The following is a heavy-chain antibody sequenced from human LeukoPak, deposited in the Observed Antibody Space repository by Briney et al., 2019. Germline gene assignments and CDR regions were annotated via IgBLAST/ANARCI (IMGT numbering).Heavy chain of an antibody. CDR2: ISSSGSTI. CDR1: GFTFSDYY. CDR3: EREGTYYDFWSGITPPADY. D-gene: IGHD3-3*01. J-gene: IGHJ4*02. V-gene: IGHV3-11*04. Sequence: GGSLRLSCAASGFTFSDYYMSWIRQAPGKGLEWVSYISSSGSTIYYADSVKGRFTISRDNAKNSLYLQMNSLRAEDTAAICGEREGTYYDFWSGITPPADYWGQGTLVTVSS.